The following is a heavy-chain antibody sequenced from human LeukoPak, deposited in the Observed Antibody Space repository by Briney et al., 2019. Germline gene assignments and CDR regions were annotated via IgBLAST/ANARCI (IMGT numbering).Heavy chain of an antibody. CDR2: IKPDGSEK. Sequence: PGGSLRLSCAASGFTLSGRWMSWVRQAPGKGLEWVANIKPDGSEKNYVDSVKGRFTISRDNAKSSLYLQMNSLRVEDTAVYYCARDPSAGSESWGQGTLVTVSS. CDR1: GFTLSGRW. V-gene: IGHV3-7*01. J-gene: IGHJ4*02. CDR3: ARDPSAGSES. D-gene: IGHD6-25*01.